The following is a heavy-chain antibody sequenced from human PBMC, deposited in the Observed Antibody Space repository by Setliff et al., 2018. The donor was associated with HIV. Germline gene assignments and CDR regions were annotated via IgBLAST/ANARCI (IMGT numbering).Heavy chain of an antibody. CDR3: AREADGYNYFDY. CDR2: ISSDGGST. CDR1: GFTFSSYG. Sequence: PGGSLRLSCAASGFTFSSYGMHWVRQAPGKGLEHVSAISSDGGSTYYADSVRGRFTISRDNSKNTLYLQMGSLRGEDTAVYYCAREADGYNYFDYWGQGTLVTVSS. D-gene: IGHD5-12*01. V-gene: IGHV3-64*02. J-gene: IGHJ4*02.